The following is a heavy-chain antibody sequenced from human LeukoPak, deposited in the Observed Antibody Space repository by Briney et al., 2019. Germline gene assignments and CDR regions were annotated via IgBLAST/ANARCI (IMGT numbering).Heavy chain of an antibody. Sequence: GGSLRLSCAASGITFSSYAMSWVRQAPGKGLEWVSAINSGSTTYYADSVKGRFTISRDNSKNTLYLQMNSLRAEDTAVYYCASASGALFDYWGQGTLVTVSS. CDR3: ASASGALFDY. CDR1: GITFSSYA. J-gene: IGHJ4*02. V-gene: IGHV3-23*01. CDR2: INSGSTT. D-gene: IGHD1-26*01.